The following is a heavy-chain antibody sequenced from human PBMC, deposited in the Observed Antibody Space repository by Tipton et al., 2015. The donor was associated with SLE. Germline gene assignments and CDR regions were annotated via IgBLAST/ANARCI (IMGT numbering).Heavy chain of an antibody. V-gene: IGHV4-39*07. CDR3: AREGGYAGSGSYGTV. D-gene: IGHD3-10*01. Sequence: TLSLTCTVSGGSVSSSSYYWGWIRQPPGKGLEWIGSIYYTGSTDYNPSLKSRIIISVDTSKNQFSLELNSVTAADTAVYFCAREGGYAGSGSYGTVWGQGTTVTVS. J-gene: IGHJ6*02. CDR2: IYYTGST. CDR1: GGSVSSSSYY.